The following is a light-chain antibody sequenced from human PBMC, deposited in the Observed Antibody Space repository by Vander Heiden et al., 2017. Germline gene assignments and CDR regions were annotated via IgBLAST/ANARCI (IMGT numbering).Light chain of an antibody. CDR3: QQYYTTPLT. V-gene: IGKV4-1*01. CDR1: QTLLYSSNNKNY. Sequence: DIVMTQSPDYLAVSLGERSTINCKSSQTLLYSSNNKNYLAWYQQKPGQPPKLLIYWASFRESGVPDRFSGSGSGTDFTLTISSLQAEDVAVYYCQQYYTTPLTFGPGTTVDIK. CDR2: WAS. J-gene: IGKJ3*01.